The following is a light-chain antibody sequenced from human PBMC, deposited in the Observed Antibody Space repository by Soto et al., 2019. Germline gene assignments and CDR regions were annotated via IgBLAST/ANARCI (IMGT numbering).Light chain of an antibody. CDR3: QQYGSSPRT. CDR1: QSVSSSY. J-gene: IGKJ1*01. V-gene: IGKV3-20*01. Sequence: EIVLTQSPGTLSLSPGERATLSCRASQSVSSSYLAWYQQKPGQAPRLLIYGASRRATGLADRFSGSGSATTFTLTISRLEPEDFAVYYCQQYGSSPRTFGQGTKVEIK. CDR2: GAS.